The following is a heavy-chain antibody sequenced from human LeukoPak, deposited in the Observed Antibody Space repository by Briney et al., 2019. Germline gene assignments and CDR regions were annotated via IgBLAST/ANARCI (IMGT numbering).Heavy chain of an antibody. D-gene: IGHD7-27*01. CDR2: IYYSGST. CDR1: GGSISSYY. V-gene: IGHV4-59*01. J-gene: IGHJ4*02. CDR3: ARVTSTGVGFDY. Sequence: SETLSLTCAVYGGSISSYYWSWIRQPPGKGLEWIGYIYYSGSTNYNPSLKSRVTILVDTAKNQFSLKLSSVTAADTAVYYCARVTSTGVGFDYWGQGTLVTVSS.